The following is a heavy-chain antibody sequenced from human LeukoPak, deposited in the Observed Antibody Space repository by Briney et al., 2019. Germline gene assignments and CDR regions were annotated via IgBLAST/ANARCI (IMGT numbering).Heavy chain of an antibody. CDR1: GYSLTNYY. D-gene: IGHD5-12*01. CDR2: INPSGGST. J-gene: IGHJ4*02. Sequence: ASVKVSCKAFGYSLTNYYVHWVRQAPGQGLEWMGEINPSGGSTSCAQKFQGRITVTRDTYTNTVYMDLSSLRSEDTATYYCARGAPTTRIGAGRFDYWGQGSLLTVAS. V-gene: IGHV1-46*01. CDR3: ARGAPTTRIGAGRFDY.